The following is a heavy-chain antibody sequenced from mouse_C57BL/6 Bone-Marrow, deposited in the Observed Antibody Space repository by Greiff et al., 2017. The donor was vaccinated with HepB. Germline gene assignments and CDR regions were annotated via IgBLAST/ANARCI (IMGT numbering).Heavy chain of an antibody. V-gene: IGHV1-76*01. Sequence: QVQLQQSGAELVRPGASVKLSCKASGYTFTDYYINWVKQRPGQGLEWIARIYPGSGNTYYNEKFKGKATLTAEKSSSTAYMQLSSLTSEDSAVYLCAGRTGWYFDVWGTGTTVTVSS. CDR2: IYPGSGNT. J-gene: IGHJ1*03. D-gene: IGHD4-1*01. CDR3: AGRTGWYFDV. CDR1: GYTFTDYY.